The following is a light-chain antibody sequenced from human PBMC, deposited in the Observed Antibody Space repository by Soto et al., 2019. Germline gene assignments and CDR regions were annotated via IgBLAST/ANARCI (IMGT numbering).Light chain of an antibody. Sequence: EIVMTQSQATLSVSPGERATLSCRASQSVNSDLAWYQQKPGQAPRLLIYGASTRATGIPARFSGSGSGTYFTPTISSLPSEDFAVYYCQQYKLWWTFGQGTRVEIK. CDR2: GAS. CDR1: QSVNSD. J-gene: IGKJ1*01. V-gene: IGKV3-15*01. CDR3: QQYKLWWT.